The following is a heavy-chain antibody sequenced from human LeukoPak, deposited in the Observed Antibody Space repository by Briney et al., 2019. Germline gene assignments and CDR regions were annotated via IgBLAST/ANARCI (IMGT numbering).Heavy chain of an antibody. D-gene: IGHD5-24*01. CDR2: IKDKGDGETR. CDR1: GFTFKNAW. V-gene: IGHV3-15*01. J-gene: IGHJ1*01. Sequence: GGSLRLSCEASGFTFKNAWMNWVRQAPGKGLEWVGRIKDKGDGETRDYAASVKGRFFISRDDSKNKVHLQMNSLRIEDTGIYYCSTDGDGYSEFGLWGQGILVSVSA. CDR3: STDGDGYSEFGL.